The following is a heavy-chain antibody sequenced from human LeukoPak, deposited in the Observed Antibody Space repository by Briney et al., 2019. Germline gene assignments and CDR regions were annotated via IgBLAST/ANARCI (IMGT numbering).Heavy chain of an antibody. CDR3: ARGYCTNAVCSLGPTQA. J-gene: IGHJ4*02. Sequence: SETLSLTCAVYGGSFSGYYWSWIRQPAGKGLEWIGRIYTSGSTNYNPSLKSRVTMSVDTSKNQFSLKLSSVTAADTAVYYCARGYCTNAVCSLGPTQAWGQGTLVTVSS. D-gene: IGHD2-8*01. V-gene: IGHV4-59*10. CDR2: IYTSGST. CDR1: GGSFSGYY.